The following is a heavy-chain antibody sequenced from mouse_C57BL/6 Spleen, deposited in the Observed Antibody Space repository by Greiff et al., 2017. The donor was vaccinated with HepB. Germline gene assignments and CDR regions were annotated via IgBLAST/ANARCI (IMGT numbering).Heavy chain of an antibody. Sequence: QVQLQQSGPELVKPGASVKISCKASGYAFSSSWMNWVKQRPGKGLEWIGRIYPGDGDTNYNGKFKGKATLTADKSSSTAYMQLSSLTSEDSAVYFCARFGGYHLDVWGTGTTVTVSS. CDR3: ARFGGYHLDV. CDR1: GYAFSSSW. V-gene: IGHV1-82*01. J-gene: IGHJ1*03. CDR2: IYPGDGDT. D-gene: IGHD2-2*01.